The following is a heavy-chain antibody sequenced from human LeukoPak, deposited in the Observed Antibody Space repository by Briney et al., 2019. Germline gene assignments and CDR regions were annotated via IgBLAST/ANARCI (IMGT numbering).Heavy chain of an antibody. J-gene: IGHJ4*02. V-gene: IGHV3-48*01. Sequence: TGGSLRLSCAASGFTFSSYHMNWVRQAPGKGLEWVSYISSRNEAIYYADSVKGRFTISRDNAKNSLYLQMNSLRAEDTAVYYCARDRGPRTGFMVREAYDYWGQGTLVTVSS. CDR1: GFTFSSYH. D-gene: IGHD3-10*01. CDR3: ARDRGPRTGFMVREAYDY. CDR2: ISSRNEAI.